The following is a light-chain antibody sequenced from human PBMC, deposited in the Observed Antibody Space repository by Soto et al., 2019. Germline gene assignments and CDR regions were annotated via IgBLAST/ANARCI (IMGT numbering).Light chain of an antibody. CDR1: QSVSSNY. V-gene: IGKV3-20*01. J-gene: IGKJ1*01. CDR2: GAS. CDR3: QQYGSSPPWT. Sequence: EIVLTQSPGTLCLSPGERATLSCRASQSVSSNYLAWYQQKPGQAPRLLIYGASSRATGIPDRFSGRGSGTDFTLTISRLEPEEFAVYYCQQYGSSPPWTFGQGTKVDIK.